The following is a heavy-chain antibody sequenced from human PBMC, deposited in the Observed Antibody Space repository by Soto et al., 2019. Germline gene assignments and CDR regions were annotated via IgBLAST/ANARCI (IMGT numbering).Heavy chain of an antibody. D-gene: IGHD6-19*01. Sequence: GGSLRLSCAASGFTFSSYAMSWVRQAPGKGLEWVSAISGSGGSTYYADSVKGRFTISRDNSKNTLYLQMNSLRAEDTAVYYCAKDGSSNPYSSGYFDYWGQGTLVTVSS. J-gene: IGHJ4*02. CDR1: GFTFSSYA. CDR2: ISGSGGST. V-gene: IGHV3-23*01. CDR3: AKDGSSNPYSSGYFDY.